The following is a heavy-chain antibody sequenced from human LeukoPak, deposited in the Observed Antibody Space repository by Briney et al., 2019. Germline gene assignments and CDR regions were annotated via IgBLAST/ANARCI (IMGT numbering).Heavy chain of an antibody. D-gene: IGHD6-19*01. J-gene: IGHJ4*02. Sequence: SVKVSCKASGGTFSSYAISWVRQAPGQGLEWMGGIIPIFGTANYAQKFQSRVTITADESTSTAYMELSSLRSEDTAVYYCARERIAVAGKTFDYWGQGTLVTVSS. CDR2: IIPIFGTA. V-gene: IGHV1-69*13. CDR1: GGTFSSYA. CDR3: ARERIAVAGKTFDY.